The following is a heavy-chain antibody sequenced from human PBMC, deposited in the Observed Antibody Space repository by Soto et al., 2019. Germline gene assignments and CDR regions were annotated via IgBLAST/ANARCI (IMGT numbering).Heavy chain of an antibody. Sequence: PSETLSLTCTVSGGSISSSSYYWGWIRQPPGKGLEWIGSIYYSGSTYYNPSLKSRVTISVDTSKNQFSLKLSSVTAADTAVYYCARHRTANYYDFWSGYYLASSPASPCYYYHYMDVWGKGTTVTGSS. CDR2: IYYSGST. J-gene: IGHJ6*03. CDR1: GGSISSSSYY. D-gene: IGHD3-3*01. V-gene: IGHV4-39*01. CDR3: ARHRTANYYDFWSGYYLASSPASPCYYYHYMDV.